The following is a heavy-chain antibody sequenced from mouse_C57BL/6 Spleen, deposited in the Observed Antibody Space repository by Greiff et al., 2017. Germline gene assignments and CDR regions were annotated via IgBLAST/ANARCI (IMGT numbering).Heavy chain of an antibody. V-gene: IGHV1-53*01. J-gene: IGHJ2*01. CDR2: INPSNGGT. Sequence: QVQLQQPGTDLVKPGASVKLSCTASGYTFTSYWMHWVKQRPGQGLEWIGNINPSNGGTNANEKVMSKGTLTVDKSSIKAYMQLSSLASEDAAVYYSAGVTTGDWGQGTTLAVS. D-gene: IGHD2-2*01. CDR1: GYTFTSYW. CDR3: AGVTTGD.